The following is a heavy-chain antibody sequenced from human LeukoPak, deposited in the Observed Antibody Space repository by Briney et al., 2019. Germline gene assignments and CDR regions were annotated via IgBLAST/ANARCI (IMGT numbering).Heavy chain of an antibody. CDR3: AGAYYYGSGGYGYGMDV. Sequence: SVKVSCKASGGTFSSYAISWVRQAPGQGLEWMGGIIPIFGTANYAQKFQGRVTITADESTSTAYMELSSLRSEDTAVYYCAGAYYYGSGGYGYGMDVWGQGTTVTVSS. J-gene: IGHJ6*02. V-gene: IGHV1-69*13. D-gene: IGHD3-10*01. CDR1: GGTFSSYA. CDR2: IIPIFGTA.